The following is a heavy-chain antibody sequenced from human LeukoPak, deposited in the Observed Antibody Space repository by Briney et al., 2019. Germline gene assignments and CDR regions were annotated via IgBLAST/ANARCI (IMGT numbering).Heavy chain of an antibody. CDR3: ARQPPGRYAMAV. CDR2: IHPGDSNT. Sequence: GEALNIYCNGPEYSFPSYRISWVRQMPGKGPEWMGIIHPGDSNTRYSLSFQGQVTISADKTISTAHLEWSNLQAPDTAMYYCARQPPGRYAMAVWGQGTMVTVSS. CDR1: EYSFPSYR. J-gene: IGHJ6*02. V-gene: IGHV5-51*01. D-gene: IGHD3-9*01.